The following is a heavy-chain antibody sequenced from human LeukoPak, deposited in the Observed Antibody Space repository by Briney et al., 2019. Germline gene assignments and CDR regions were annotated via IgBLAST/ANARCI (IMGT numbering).Heavy chain of an antibody. CDR2: IYYSGST. D-gene: IGHD4-17*01. CDR1: GGSISSYY. CDR3: ARGNHGDSWYNWFDP. J-gene: IGHJ5*02. V-gene: IGHV4-59*08. Sequence: PSETLSLTCTVSGGSISSYYWSWIRQPPGRGLEWIGYIYYSGSTYYNPSLKSRVTISVDTSKNQFSLKLSSVTAADTAVYYCARGNHGDSWYNWFDPWGQGTLVTVSS.